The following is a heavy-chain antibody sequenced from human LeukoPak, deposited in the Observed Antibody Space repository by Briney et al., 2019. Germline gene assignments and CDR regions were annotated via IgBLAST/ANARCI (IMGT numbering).Heavy chain of an antibody. J-gene: IGHJ4*02. V-gene: IGHV3-7*03. CDR3: ARSGGWEGDYFDY. D-gene: IGHD6-19*01. CDR1: GFTFSSYW. Sequence: GGSLRLSCAASGFTFSSYWMSWVRQAPGKGLEWVANIKQDGSEKYYVGSVKGRFTISRDNAKNSLYLQMNSLRAEDTAVYYCARSGGWEGDYFDYWGQGTLVTVSS. CDR2: IKQDGSEK.